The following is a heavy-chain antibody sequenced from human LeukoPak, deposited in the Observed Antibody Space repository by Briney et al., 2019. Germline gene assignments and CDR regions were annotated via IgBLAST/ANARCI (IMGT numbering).Heavy chain of an antibody. CDR2: IYYSGST. Sequence: SETLSLTCSVSGGSVSSGSYYWSWIRQPPGKGLDWIGYIYYSGSTSYNPSLKSRVTISVDTSKNQFSLKLSSVTAADTAVYYCARATPSRSGLNYWGQGTLVIVSS. V-gene: IGHV4-61*01. J-gene: IGHJ4*02. CDR3: ARATPSRSGLNY. D-gene: IGHD6-19*01. CDR1: GGSVSSGSYY.